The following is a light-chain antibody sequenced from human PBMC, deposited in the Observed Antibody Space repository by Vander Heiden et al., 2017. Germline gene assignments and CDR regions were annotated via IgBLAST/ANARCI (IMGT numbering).Light chain of an antibody. CDR1: SGTNVATYR. Sequence: QPVLTQPTSLSASPGGSARFTCTLRSGTNVATYRVYWYQQKPGSPPRYLLRYKSDSDKQQGSGVPSRFSGSNDASSNAGLLLISGLQSVDEADYYCAIWYSNTVVFGGGTKLTVL. V-gene: IGLV5-39*01. CDR3: AIWYSNTVV. J-gene: IGLJ2*01. CDR2: YKSDSDK.